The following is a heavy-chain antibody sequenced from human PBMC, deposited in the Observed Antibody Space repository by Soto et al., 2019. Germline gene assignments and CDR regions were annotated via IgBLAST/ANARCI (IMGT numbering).Heavy chain of an antibody. V-gene: IGHV3-30*03. CDR2: ISYDGSNK. Sequence: PGGSLRLSCAASGFTFSSYGMHWVRQAPGKGLEWVAVISYDGSNKYYADSVKGRFTISRDNSKNTLYLQMNSLRAEDTAVYYFAYRAVVGAARDIDSRGLGTLVPVSS. CDR3: AYRAVVGAARDIDS. D-gene: IGHD2-15*01. CDR1: GFTFSSYG. J-gene: IGHJ5*01.